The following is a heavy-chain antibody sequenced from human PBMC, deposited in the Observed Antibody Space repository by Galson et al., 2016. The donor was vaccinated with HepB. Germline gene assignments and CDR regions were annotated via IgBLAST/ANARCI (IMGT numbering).Heavy chain of an antibody. CDR3: ARFSWGIVDSARFDP. CDR1: GFTFSNYA. Sequence: LRLSCAASGFTFSNYAMTWVRQPPGKGLEWIGEIDHTGSTSYSPSLKSRVTISVDTSKKQFSLKLRSVTAADTAVYYCARFSWGIVDSARFDPWGQGTLVTVSS. J-gene: IGHJ5*02. V-gene: IGHV4-34*01. D-gene: IGHD1-26*01. CDR2: IDHTGST.